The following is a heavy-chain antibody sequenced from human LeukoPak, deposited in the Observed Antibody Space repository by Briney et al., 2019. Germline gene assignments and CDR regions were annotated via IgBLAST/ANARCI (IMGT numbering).Heavy chain of an antibody. CDR3: ARHNPEFRYGLFDY. CDR1: GGSISTYY. Sequence: SQTLSLTCTVSGGSISTYYWGWIRQPPGKGLEWIGCVYYIGTANIGTTNYNPSRESRVRFQVHTSRNQVYLRLTSVTAADTAVYFCARHNPEFRYGLFDYWGQGTLATVSA. CDR2: VYYIGTANIGTT. J-gene: IGHJ4*02. V-gene: IGHV4-59*01. D-gene: IGHD1-14*01.